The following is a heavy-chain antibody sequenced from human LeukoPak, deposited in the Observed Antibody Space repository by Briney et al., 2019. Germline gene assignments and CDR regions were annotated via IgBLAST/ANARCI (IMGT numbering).Heavy chain of an antibody. Sequence: PGGSLRLSCAASGFTFSSYSMNWVRQAPGKGLEWVSSISSSSSYIYYADSVKGRFTISRDNAKNSLCLQMNSLRAEDTAVYYCARDSGSGWIDYWGQGTLVTVSS. V-gene: IGHV3-21*01. CDR3: ARDSGSGWIDY. CDR1: GFTFSSYS. J-gene: IGHJ4*02. D-gene: IGHD6-19*01. CDR2: ISSSSSYI.